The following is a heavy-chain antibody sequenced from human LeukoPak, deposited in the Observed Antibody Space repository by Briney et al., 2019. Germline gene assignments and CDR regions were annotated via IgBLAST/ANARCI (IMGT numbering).Heavy chain of an antibody. Sequence: SETLSLTCTVSGGSISSSSYYWGWIRQPPGKGLEWIGSIYYSGSTYYNPSLKSRVTISVDTSKNQFSLKLSSVTAADTAVYYCAGLNSGWYRVLWFDPWGQGTLVTVSS. CDR1: GGSISSSSYY. CDR2: IYYSGST. J-gene: IGHJ5*02. D-gene: IGHD6-19*01. CDR3: AGLNSGWYRVLWFDP. V-gene: IGHV4-39*01.